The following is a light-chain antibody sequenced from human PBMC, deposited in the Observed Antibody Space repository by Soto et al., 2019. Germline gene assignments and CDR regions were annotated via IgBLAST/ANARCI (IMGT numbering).Light chain of an antibody. CDR1: QNINTH. J-gene: IGKJ2*02. Sequence: DIKMTQSPSSLSASVGDRVTITCRASQNINTHLNWYLQKPGKAPNLLIYDASSMQSGFPSRFSGSGSGTDFTLTISSLQPEDFAAYYCQQSFTTPCTFGQGTKLEIK. CDR2: DAS. V-gene: IGKV1-39*01. CDR3: QQSFTTPCT.